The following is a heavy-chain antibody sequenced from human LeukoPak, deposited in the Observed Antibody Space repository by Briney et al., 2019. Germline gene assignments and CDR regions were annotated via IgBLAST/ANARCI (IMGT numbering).Heavy chain of an antibody. CDR3: ARSSQPSYYDFWSGYSSQNDAFDI. CDR1: GFTFSSYA. V-gene: IGHV3-30-3*01. Sequence: GGSLRLSCAASGFTFSSYAMHWVRQAPGKGLEWVAVISYDGSNKYYADSVKGRFTISRDNSKNTLYLQMNSLRAEDTAVYYCARSSQPSYYDFWSGYSSQNDAFDIWGQGTMVTVSS. CDR2: ISYDGSNK. J-gene: IGHJ3*02. D-gene: IGHD3-3*01.